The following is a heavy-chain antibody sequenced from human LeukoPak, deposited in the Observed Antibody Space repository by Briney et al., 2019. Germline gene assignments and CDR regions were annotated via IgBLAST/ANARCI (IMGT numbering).Heavy chain of an antibody. D-gene: IGHD2-15*01. CDR2: INHSGST. J-gene: IGHJ6*03. CDR1: GGPFSGYY. V-gene: IGHV4-34*01. Sequence: PSETLSLTCAVYGGPFSGYYWNWIRQPPGKGLEWIGEINHSGSTNYNPSLKSRVTISVDTSKNQFSLKVTSVTAADTAVYYCARGYCSGGSCYPLKSIYYYYMDVWGEGTTVTFSS. CDR3: ARGYCSGGSCYPLKSIYYYYMDV.